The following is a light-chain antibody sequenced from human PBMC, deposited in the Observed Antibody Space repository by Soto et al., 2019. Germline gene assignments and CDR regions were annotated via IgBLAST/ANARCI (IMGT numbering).Light chain of an antibody. CDR2: EVS. Sequence: QSALTQPRSVSGSPGQSVTIYCPGTSSDLDTYNRVSWYQQPPGTAPKLLIYEVSNRPSGVPDRFSGSKSGNTASLTISGLQAEDEADYYCCSYAGSHTWVFGTGTKLTVL. J-gene: IGLJ1*01. CDR1: SSDLDTYNR. CDR3: CSYAGSHTWV. V-gene: IGLV2-18*02.